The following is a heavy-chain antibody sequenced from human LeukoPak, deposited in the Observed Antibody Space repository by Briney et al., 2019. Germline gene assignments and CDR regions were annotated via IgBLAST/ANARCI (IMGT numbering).Heavy chain of an antibody. J-gene: IGHJ6*02. CDR3: ARDRLYTPSSSLVYYYGLDV. Sequence: PSETLSLTCTVSGGSISSYHWSWLRQPPGKGLEWIGNIYYSGSTNYNPSLKSRVTISIDTSKNQFSLKLSSVTAADTAVYYCARDRLYTPSSSLVYYYGLDVWGQGTTVTVSS. V-gene: IGHV4-59*01. CDR1: GGSISSYH. CDR2: IYYSGST. D-gene: IGHD2-15*01.